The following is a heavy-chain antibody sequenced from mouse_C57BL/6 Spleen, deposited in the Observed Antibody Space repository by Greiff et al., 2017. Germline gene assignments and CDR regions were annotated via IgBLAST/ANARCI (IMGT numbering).Heavy chain of an antibody. Sequence: EVQLVESGPGLVKPSQSLSLTCSVTGYSITSGYYWNWIRQFPGNKLEWMGYISYDGSNKYNPSLKNRISITRDTSKNQFFLKLNSVTTEDTATYYCAREIKTGSYFDYWGQGTTLTVSS. V-gene: IGHV3-6*01. CDR2: ISYDGSN. CDR3: AREIKTGSYFDY. D-gene: IGHD4-1*01. CDR1: GYSITSGYY. J-gene: IGHJ2*01.